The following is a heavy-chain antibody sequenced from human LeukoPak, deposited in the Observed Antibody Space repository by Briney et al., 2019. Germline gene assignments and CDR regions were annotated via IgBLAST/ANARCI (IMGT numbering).Heavy chain of an antibody. J-gene: IGHJ4*02. CDR3: AREAPSEGNY. CDR2: IYSGGST. Sequence: GGSLRLSCAASGFTFSSYSMNWVRQAPGKGLEWVSVIYSGGSTYYADSVKGRFTISRDNSKNTLYLQMNSLRAEDTAVYYCAREAPSEGNYWGQGTLVTVSS. D-gene: IGHD3-10*01. V-gene: IGHV3-53*01. CDR1: GFTFSSYS.